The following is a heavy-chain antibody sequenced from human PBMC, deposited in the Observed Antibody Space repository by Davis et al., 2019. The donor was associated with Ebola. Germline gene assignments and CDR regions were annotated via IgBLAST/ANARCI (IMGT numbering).Heavy chain of an antibody. CDR3: ATVRGVCSDGVCPPYWYFHL. CDR1: GFTFSSYS. Sequence: GESLKISCAASGFTFSSYSMNWVRQAPGKGLEWVSYISDSSTTIYYADSVKGRFTISRDNAKNSLYLQMSSLRDEDTAVYYCATVRGVCSDGVCPPYWYFHLWGRGTLVTVSS. J-gene: IGHJ2*01. V-gene: IGHV3-48*02. D-gene: IGHD2-8*01. CDR2: ISDSSTTI.